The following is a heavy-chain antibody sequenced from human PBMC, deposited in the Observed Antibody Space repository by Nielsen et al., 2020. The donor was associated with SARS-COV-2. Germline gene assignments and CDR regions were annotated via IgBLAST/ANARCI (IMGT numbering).Heavy chain of an antibody. J-gene: IGHJ4*02. CDR2: INTGNGYT. Sequence: ASVKVSCKASGYSFPSYAIHWVRQAPGQGLESIGWINTGNGYTEYSQNFQGRVTITTDTSATTAYMEVRYLKSEDTAVFYCARGGVNGWWDYWGQGTLVTASS. V-gene: IGHV1-3*04. CDR1: GYSFPSYA. CDR3: ARGGVNGWWDY. D-gene: IGHD6-19*01.